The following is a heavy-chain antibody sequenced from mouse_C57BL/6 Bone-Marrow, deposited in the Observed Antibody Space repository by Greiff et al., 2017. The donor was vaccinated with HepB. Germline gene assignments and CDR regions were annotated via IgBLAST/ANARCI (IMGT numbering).Heavy chain of an antibody. Sequence: VQLQQSGPELVKPGASVKISCKASGYTFTDYYMNWVKQSHGKSLEWIGDINPNNGGTSYNQKFKGKATLTVDKSSSTAYMELRSLTSEDSAVYYCAGGGLSWFAYWGQGTLVTVSA. J-gene: IGHJ3*01. CDR1: GYTFTDYY. CDR2: INPNNGGT. D-gene: IGHD2-4*01. CDR3: AGGGLSWFAY. V-gene: IGHV1-26*01.